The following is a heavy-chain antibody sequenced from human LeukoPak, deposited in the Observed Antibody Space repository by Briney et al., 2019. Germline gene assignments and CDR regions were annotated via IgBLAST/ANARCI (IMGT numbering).Heavy chain of an antibody. CDR1: GFTFSNYG. CDR3: ARDADTSSHYSFYDY. V-gene: IGHV3-33*01. Sequence: PGGSLRLSCAASGFTFSNYGMHWVRQAPGKGLEWVALIYYDARNKYSADSVKGRFTISRDNSQSTVFLQMNSLRAEDTAVYYCARDADTSSHYSFYDYWGQGTLVTVSS. CDR2: IYYDARNK. J-gene: IGHJ4*02. D-gene: IGHD3-22*01.